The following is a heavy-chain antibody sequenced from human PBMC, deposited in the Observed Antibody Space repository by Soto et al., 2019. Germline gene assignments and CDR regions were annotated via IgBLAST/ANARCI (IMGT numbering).Heavy chain of an antibody. V-gene: IGHV1-46*03. CDR1: GHTFTSYY. Sequence: ASVKVSCKASGHTFTSYYMHWVRQAPGQGLEWMGIINPSGGSTSYAQKFQGRVTMTRDTSTSTVYMELSSLRSEDAAVYYCARDHLYSSSWYSKVNYYYYYMDVWGKGTTVTVSS. D-gene: IGHD6-13*01. J-gene: IGHJ6*03. CDR2: INPSGGST. CDR3: ARDHLYSSSWYSKVNYYYYYMDV.